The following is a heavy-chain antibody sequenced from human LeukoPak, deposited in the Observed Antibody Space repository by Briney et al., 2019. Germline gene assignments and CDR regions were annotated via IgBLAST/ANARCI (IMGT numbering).Heavy chain of an antibody. Sequence: SETLSLTYTVSGGSISSYYWSWIRQPPGKGLEWIGYIYYSGSTNYNPSLKSRVTISVDTSKNQFSLKLSSVTAADTAVYYCARVKGWTTYYFDYWGQGTLVTVSS. CDR3: ARVKGWTTYYFDY. D-gene: IGHD3/OR15-3a*01. J-gene: IGHJ4*02. V-gene: IGHV4-59*01. CDR2: IYYSGST. CDR1: GGSISSYY.